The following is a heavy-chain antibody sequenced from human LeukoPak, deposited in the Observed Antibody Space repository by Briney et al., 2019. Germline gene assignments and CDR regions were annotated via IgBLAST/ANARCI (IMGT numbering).Heavy chain of an antibody. CDR1: GGSFSGYY. Sequence: PSETLSLTCAVYGGSFSGYYWSWIRQPPGKGLEWIGEINHSGSTNYNPFLKSRVTISVDTSKNQFSLKLSSVTAADMAVYYCARGLGAALGYWGQGSLVTVSS. D-gene: IGHD6-25*01. CDR3: ARGLGAALGY. CDR2: INHSGST. V-gene: IGHV4-34*01. J-gene: IGHJ4*02.